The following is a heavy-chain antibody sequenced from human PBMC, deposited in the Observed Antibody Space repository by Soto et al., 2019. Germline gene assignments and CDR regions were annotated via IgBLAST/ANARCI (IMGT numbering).Heavy chain of an antibody. CDR3: AREGYDFWSGYYIDY. D-gene: IGHD3-3*01. CDR2: ISSNGGST. J-gene: IGHJ4*02. V-gene: IGHV3-64*01. CDR1: GFTFSSYA. Sequence: GGSLRLSCAASGFTFSSYAMHWVRQAPGKGLEYVSAISSNGGSTYYANSVKGRFTISRDDSKNTLYLQMGSLRAEDMAVYYCAREGYDFWSGYYIDYWGQGTLVTVSS.